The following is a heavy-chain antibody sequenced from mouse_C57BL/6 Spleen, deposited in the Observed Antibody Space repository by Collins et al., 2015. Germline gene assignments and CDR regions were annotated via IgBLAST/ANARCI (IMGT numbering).Heavy chain of an antibody. CDR1: GYSITSDYA. CDR2: ISYSGST. V-gene: IGHV3-2*02. CDR3: ASVYYGYDWFAY. Sequence: DVQLQESGPGLVKPSQSLSLTCTVTGYSITSDYAWNWIRQFPGNKLEWMGYISYSGSTSYNPSLKSRISITRDTSKNQFFLQLNSVTTEDTATYYCASVYYGYDWFAYWGQGTLVTVSA. J-gene: IGHJ3*01. D-gene: IGHD2-2*01.